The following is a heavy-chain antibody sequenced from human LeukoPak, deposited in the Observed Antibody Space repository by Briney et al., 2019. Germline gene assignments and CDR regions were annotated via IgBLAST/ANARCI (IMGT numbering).Heavy chain of an antibody. CDR2: IYYSGST. CDR3: AREGGMFSFGSGSYQDGLDV. V-gene: IGHV4-39*07. Sequence: SEALSLTCTVSGGSITSSRYYWGWIRQPPGKGLEWIGSIYYSGSTYYNPSLKSRVTISVDTSKNQVSLKLSSVTAADTAVFYCAREGGMFSFGSGSYQDGLDVWGQGTTVTVSS. D-gene: IGHD3-10*01. CDR1: GGSITSSRYY. J-gene: IGHJ6*02.